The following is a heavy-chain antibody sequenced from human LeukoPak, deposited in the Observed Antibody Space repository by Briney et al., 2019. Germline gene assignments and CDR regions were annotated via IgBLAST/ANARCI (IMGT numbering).Heavy chain of an antibody. CDR2: VSVVAIGR. D-gene: IGHD2-8*01. CDR3: ATVTKVYFNY. CDR1: GFTFSSYT. J-gene: IGHJ4*02. Sequence: PRGSLRLSCAASGFTFSSYTFYWFRQAPGKGLEWLASVSVVAIGRYFPGSVEGRFSIYRDDCKKSVLLRMRYLTPTDTAVYLCATVTKVYFNYGGQGPLATVPS. V-gene: IGHV3-30*04.